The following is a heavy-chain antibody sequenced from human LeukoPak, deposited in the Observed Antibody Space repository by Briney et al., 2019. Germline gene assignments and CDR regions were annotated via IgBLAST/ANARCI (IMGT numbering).Heavy chain of an antibody. V-gene: IGHV1-8*01. CDR2: MNPNSGNT. J-gene: IGHJ3*02. CDR3: ARSRNDAFDI. Sequence: ASVKVSCKASRYTFTSYDINWVRQAPGQGREWMGWMNPNSGNTGYTQKFQGRVTMTRNTSISTAYMELSSLRSEDTAVYYCARSRNDAFDIWGQGTMVTVSS. CDR1: RYTFTSYD. D-gene: IGHD2-2*01.